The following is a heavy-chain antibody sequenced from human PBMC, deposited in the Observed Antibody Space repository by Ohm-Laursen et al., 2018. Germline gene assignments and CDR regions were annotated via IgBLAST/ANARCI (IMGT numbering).Heavy chain of an antibody. J-gene: IGHJ3*02. V-gene: IGHV1-69*04. CDR2: IIPILGIA. CDR3: AREKGYYDSSGYYPDAFDI. CDR1: GGTFSSYA. D-gene: IGHD3-22*01. Sequence: GASVKVSCKASGGTFSSYAISWVRQAPGQGLEWMGRIIPILGIANYAQKFQGRVTITADKSTSTAYMELSSLRSEDTAVYYCAREKGYYDSSGYYPDAFDIWGQGTMVTVSS.